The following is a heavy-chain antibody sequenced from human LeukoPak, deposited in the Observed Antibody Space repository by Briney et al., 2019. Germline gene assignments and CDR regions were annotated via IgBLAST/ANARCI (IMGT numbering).Heavy chain of an antibody. CDR3: ARDRGPTEFDY. J-gene: IGHJ4*02. D-gene: IGHD4-11*01. CDR1: GFTLSSYW. V-gene: IGHV3-7*01. CDR2: IKEDGSEK. Sequence: PGGSLRLSCAASGFTLSSYWMSWVRQAPGKGLEWVANIKEDGSEKYYVDSVKGRFTISRDNAKNSLYLQMNSLRAEDTAVYYCARDRGPTEFDYWGQGTLVTVSS.